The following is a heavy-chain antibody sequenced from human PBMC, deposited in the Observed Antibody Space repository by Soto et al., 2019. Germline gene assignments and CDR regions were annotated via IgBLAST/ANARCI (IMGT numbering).Heavy chain of an antibody. V-gene: IGHV1-46*01. Sequence: QVQLVQSGAEVKKPGASVKVSCKASGYPFTSYYMHWVRKAPGQGLEWMGIINPSGGSTSYAQKFQGRVTMTRDTSTSTVYMELSSLRSEDTAVYYCARVDPVYDFWSGYSPDYYYGMDVWGQGTTVTVSS. D-gene: IGHD3-3*01. CDR1: GYPFTSYY. CDR3: ARVDPVYDFWSGYSPDYYYGMDV. J-gene: IGHJ6*02. CDR2: INPSGGST.